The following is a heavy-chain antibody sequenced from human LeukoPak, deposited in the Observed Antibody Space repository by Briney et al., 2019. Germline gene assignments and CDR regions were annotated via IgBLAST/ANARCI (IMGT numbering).Heavy chain of an antibody. D-gene: IGHD1-26*01. CDR2: INWNGGST. J-gene: IGHJ4*02. V-gene: IGHV3-20*04. CDR3: ARVQVGATSGNDY. Sequence: GGSLRLSCAASGCTFDYYAMSWVRQAPGKGLEWVSGINWNGGSTGYADSVKGRFTISRDNAKNSLYLQMNSLRAEDTAFYYCARVQVGATSGNDYWGQGTLVTVSS. CDR1: GCTFDYYA.